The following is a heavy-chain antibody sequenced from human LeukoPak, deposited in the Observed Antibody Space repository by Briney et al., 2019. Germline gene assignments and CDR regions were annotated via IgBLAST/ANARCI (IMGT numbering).Heavy chain of an antibody. Sequence: GESLQISCKGSGYSFTSYWIGWVRQMPGKGLEWMGIIYPGDPDTRYSPSFQGQVTISADKSISTAYLQWSSLKASDTAMYYCARLYSSGWGPSTPGGWFDPWGQGTLVTVSS. D-gene: IGHD6-19*01. CDR1: GYSFTSYW. CDR2: IYPGDPDT. CDR3: ARLYSSGWGPSTPGGWFDP. J-gene: IGHJ5*02. V-gene: IGHV5-51*01.